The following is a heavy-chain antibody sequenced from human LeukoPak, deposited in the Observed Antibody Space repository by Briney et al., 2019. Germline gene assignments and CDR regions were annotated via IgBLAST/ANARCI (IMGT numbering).Heavy chain of an antibody. CDR3: ASAPYYYDSSGYSLGGMDV. J-gene: IGHJ6*02. CDR1: GGTFSSYA. Sequence: GASVKVSCKASGGTFSSYAISWVRQAPGQGLEWMGGIIPIFGTANYAQKFQGRVPITADESTSTAYMELSSLRSEDTAVYYCASAPYYYDSSGYSLGGMDVWGQGTTVTVSS. CDR2: IIPIFGTA. D-gene: IGHD3-22*01. V-gene: IGHV1-69*13.